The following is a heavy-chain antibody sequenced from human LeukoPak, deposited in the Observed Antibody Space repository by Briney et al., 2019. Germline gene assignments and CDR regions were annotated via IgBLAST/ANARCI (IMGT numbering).Heavy chain of an antibody. D-gene: IGHD3-22*01. CDR1: GYTFTGYY. CDR2: INPDSGGT. V-gene: IGHV1-2*02. J-gene: IGHJ4*02. Sequence: ASVKVSCKASGYTFTGYYVHWVRQAPGQGLKWMGWINPDSGGTNYAQKFQGRVTMTRGTSISTAYMELNSLRSDDTAVYYCAKDRGGGSSSGYYYFDYWGQGTLVTVSS. CDR3: AKDRGGGSSSGYYYFDY.